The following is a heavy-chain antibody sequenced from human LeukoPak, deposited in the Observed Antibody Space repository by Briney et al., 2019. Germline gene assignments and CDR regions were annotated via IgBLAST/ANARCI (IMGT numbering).Heavy chain of an antibody. CDR1: GFTVNRNV. V-gene: IGHV3-66*02. Sequence: GGSLRLSCVASGFTVNRNVMSWVRQAPGKGLEWVSLIYSDERAFYADSVKGRFTISRNKSKNTLFLQMSSLKPEDTAIYYCARDLAGFEEPRYYYYMDVWGKGTTVTVSS. J-gene: IGHJ6*03. D-gene: IGHD1-14*01. CDR2: IYSDERA. CDR3: ARDLAGFEEPRYYYYMDV.